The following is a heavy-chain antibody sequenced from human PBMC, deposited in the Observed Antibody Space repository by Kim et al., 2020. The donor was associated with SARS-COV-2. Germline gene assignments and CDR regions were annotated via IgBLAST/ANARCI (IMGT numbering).Heavy chain of an antibody. CDR2: ISNSGATI. D-gene: IGHD6-6*01. CDR1: GFTFSSFE. J-gene: IGHJ4*02. CDR3: ARDWGSSAPFSNFDY. Sequence: GGSLRLSCAASGFTFSSFEMNWVRQAPGKGLEWVSYISNSGATIYYADSVKGRFTISRDNAKNSLYLQMNSLRAEDTAVYYCARDWGSSAPFSNFDYWGQGTLVTISS. V-gene: IGHV3-48*03.